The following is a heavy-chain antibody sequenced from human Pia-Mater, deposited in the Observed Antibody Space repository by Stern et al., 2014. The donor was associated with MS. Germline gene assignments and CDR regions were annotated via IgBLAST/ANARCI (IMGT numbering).Heavy chain of an antibody. CDR2: INPDGGRP. CDR1: GNTFSTYS. J-gene: IGHJ4*02. CDR3: ARPLPYPN. Sequence: VQLVESGAEVKKPGASVKLSCTASGNTFSTYSIHWVRQAPGQGLVWMGMINPDGGRPTYAQEFRDRVTMTRETSQSTVYMHLSSRRSEDTAFYYCARPLPYPNWGQGTLVPVSS. V-gene: IGHV1-46*01.